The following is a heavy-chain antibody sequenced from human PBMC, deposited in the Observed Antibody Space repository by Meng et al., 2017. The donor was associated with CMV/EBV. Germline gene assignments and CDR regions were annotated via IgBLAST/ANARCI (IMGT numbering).Heavy chain of an antibody. J-gene: IGHJ4*02. CDR1: GGSISSVYYY. Sequence: VQMPQSDPGLVKPSQTLARPCTAAGGSISSVYYYWSWIRQPPGKGLEWIGYIYYSGSTYYNPSLKSRFTISVDTSKNQFSLKLSSVTAADTAVYYCARVGRTSCYDYWGQGTLVTVSS. CDR3: ARVGRTSCYDY. CDR2: IYYSGST. V-gene: IGHV4-30-4*08. D-gene: IGHD2-2*01.